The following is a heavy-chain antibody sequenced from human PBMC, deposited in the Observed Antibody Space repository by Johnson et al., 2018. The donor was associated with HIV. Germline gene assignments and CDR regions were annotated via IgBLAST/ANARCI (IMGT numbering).Heavy chain of an antibody. Sequence: VQLLESGGGLVQPGGSLRLSCAASGFTVSSNYMTWVRQAPGKGLEWVSVIFSGGSTYYADSVKGRFTISRDNSKNTRYLQMHSLRAEDTAVYYCARTSGSFSTDAFDIWGQGTMVTVSS. V-gene: IGHV3-66*01. CDR3: ARTSGSFSTDAFDI. J-gene: IGHJ3*02. D-gene: IGHD1-26*01. CDR2: IFSGGST. CDR1: GFTVSSNY.